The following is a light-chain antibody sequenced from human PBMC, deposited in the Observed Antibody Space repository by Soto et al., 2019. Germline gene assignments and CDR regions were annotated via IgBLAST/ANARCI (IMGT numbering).Light chain of an antibody. Sequence: QSALTQPASVSGSPGQSITISCTGTSSDVGGYNYVSWYQQHPGKDPKLMIYDVSNRPSGVSNRFSGSKSGNTASLTISGLQAEDEADYYCTSYTSGNTVVIGGGTKLTVL. CDR1: SSDVGGYNY. V-gene: IGLV2-14*01. CDR2: DVS. J-gene: IGLJ2*01. CDR3: TSYTSGNTVV.